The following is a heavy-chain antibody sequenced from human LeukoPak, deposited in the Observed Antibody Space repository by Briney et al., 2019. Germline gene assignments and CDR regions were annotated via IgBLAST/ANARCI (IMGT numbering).Heavy chain of an antibody. CDR3: AKLGVVVTAGRPFDY. J-gene: IGHJ4*02. CDR2: ISYDGSSK. Sequence: PGGSLRLSCAASGFTFSSYGMHWVRQAPGKGLEWVAVISYDGSSKYYADSVKGRFTISRDNSKNTLYLQMNSLRAEDTAVYYCAKLGVVVTAGRPFDYWGQGTLVTVSS. CDR1: GFTFSSYG. V-gene: IGHV3-30*18. D-gene: IGHD2-21*02.